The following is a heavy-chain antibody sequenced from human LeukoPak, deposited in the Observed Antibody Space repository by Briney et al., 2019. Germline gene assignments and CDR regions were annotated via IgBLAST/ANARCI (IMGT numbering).Heavy chain of an antibody. D-gene: IGHD6-19*01. CDR3: ARAAGSSGWST. V-gene: IGHV3-21*06. J-gene: IGHJ5*02. CDR2: ISSSSSYI. CDR1: GFTFSSYS. Sequence: GGSLRLSCAASGFTFSSYSMNWVRQAPGKGLEWVSSISSSSSYIYYADSVKGRFTISGDNAKNSLYLQMNNLRAEDTAVYYCARAAGSSGWSTWGQGTLVTVSS.